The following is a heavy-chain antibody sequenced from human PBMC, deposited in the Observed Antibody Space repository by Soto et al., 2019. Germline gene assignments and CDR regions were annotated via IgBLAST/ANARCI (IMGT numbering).Heavy chain of an antibody. D-gene: IGHD3-9*01. J-gene: IGHJ4*02. CDR2: IYHSGST. V-gene: IGHV4-4*02. CDR3: VKNYDVLTGYYWFY. CDR1: GGSISSSNY. Sequence: SETFSLTCAVSGGSISSSNYWRWVRQPPGKGLEWIGEIYHSGSTNYNPSLKSRVTISVDKSKNQFSLKLSSVTAADTAMYYYVKNYDVLTGYYWFYWGQGTLVTVSS.